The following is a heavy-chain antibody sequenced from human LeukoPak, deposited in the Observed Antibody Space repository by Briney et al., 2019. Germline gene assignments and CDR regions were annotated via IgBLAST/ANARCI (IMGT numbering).Heavy chain of an antibody. CDR3: AKGIYSSGWSYFDY. V-gene: IGHV3-23*01. Sequence: GGSLRLSCAASGFTFSNSAMSWVRQAPGKGLEWVSTLSGSGITTYYADSVKGRSTISRDNSKNTLCLQMNSLRAEDTAVYYCAKGIYSSGWSYFDYWGHGTLVTVSS. D-gene: IGHD6-19*01. J-gene: IGHJ4*01. CDR2: LSGSGITT. CDR1: GFTFSNSA.